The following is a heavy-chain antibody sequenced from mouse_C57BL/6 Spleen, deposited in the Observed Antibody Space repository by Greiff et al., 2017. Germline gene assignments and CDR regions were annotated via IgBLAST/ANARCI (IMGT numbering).Heavy chain of an antibody. CDR1: GFNIKDYY. J-gene: IGHJ1*03. CDR3: AKVTAVLATGWYFDV. V-gene: IGHV14-2*01. Sequence: EVKLVESGAELVKPGASVKLSCTASGFNIKDYYMHWVKQRTEQGLEWIGRIDPEDGETKYAPKFQGKATITADTSSNTAYLQLSSLTSEDTAVYYGAKVTAVLATGWYFDVWGTGTTVTVSS. D-gene: IGHD1-1*01. CDR2: IDPEDGET.